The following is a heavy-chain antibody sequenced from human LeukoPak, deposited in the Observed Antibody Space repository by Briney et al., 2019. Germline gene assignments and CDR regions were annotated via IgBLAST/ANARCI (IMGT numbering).Heavy chain of an antibody. CDR2: ISISGGST. CDR3: AKECPDRDYFDY. J-gene: IGHJ4*02. D-gene: IGHD1-14*01. V-gene: IGHV3-23*01. CDR1: GFTFRSYA. Sequence: AGGSLRLSCAASGFTFRSYAMSWVRQAPGKEPEWVSGISISGGSTYYADSVKGRFTISRDISKNTLYLQMNSLRAEDTAVYYCAKECPDRDYFDYWGQGTLVTVSS.